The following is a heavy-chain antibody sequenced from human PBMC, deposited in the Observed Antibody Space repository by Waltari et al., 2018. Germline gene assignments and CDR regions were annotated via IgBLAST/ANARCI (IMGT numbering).Heavy chain of an antibody. D-gene: IGHD3-22*01. Sequence: AHLVQSGTEVKKPGASVQVSCKAAGYTFSTYGVSWVREAPGQGHEWVGWITADNGNTQSAQERVGRVTQTTATSTATAYLELRCLTSDDSYVYYGARVFDSGQYYYGSDYWGQGTLVTVSS. CDR3: ARVFDSGQYYYGSDY. CDR1: GYTFSTYG. V-gene: IGHV1-18*01. J-gene: IGHJ4*02. CDR2: ITADNGNT.